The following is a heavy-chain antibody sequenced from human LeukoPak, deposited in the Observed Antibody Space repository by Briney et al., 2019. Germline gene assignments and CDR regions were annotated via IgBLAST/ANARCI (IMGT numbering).Heavy chain of an antibody. V-gene: IGHV3-9*01. J-gene: IGHJ4*02. CDR2: ISWNCGSI. Sequence: GGSLRLSCAAPGFTFDDYAMHWIRQAPGKGMGWVSGISWNCGSIGYADSVKGRFTISRDNAKNSLYLQMNSLRAEDTALYYCAKAVIAVAGTAHFDYWGQGTLVSVSS. CDR1: GFTFDDYA. CDR3: AKAVIAVAGTAHFDY. D-gene: IGHD6-19*01.